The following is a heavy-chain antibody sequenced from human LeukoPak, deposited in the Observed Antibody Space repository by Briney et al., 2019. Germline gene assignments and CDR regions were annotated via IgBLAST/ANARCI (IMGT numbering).Heavy chain of an antibody. D-gene: IGHD1-14*01. CDR1: GGSISSFY. CDR2: IYSSGST. Sequence: SETLSLTCTVSGGSISSFYWSWVRQPPGKGLEWIAYIYSSGSTNYNPSLKSRVTISVDTSKNQFSLKLTSVTAADTAVYCCASQGTGSLNYHFPYWGQGSLVTVSS. J-gene: IGHJ4*02. V-gene: IGHV4-59*08. CDR3: ASQGTGSLNYHFPY.